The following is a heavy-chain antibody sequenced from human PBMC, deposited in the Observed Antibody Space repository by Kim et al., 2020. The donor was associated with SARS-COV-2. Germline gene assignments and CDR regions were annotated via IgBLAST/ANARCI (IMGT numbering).Heavy chain of an antibody. Sequence: SVKVSCKASGCTFSSYSISWVRQAPGQGLEWMGGIIPIFGTANYAQKFQGRVTITADKSTSTAYMELSSLRSEDTAVYYCARTGWVAMRPYYYHYGMDVWGQGPTVTVSS. J-gene: IGHJ6*02. CDR2: IIPIFGTA. CDR1: GCTFSSYS. D-gene: IGHD2-15*01. V-gene: IGHV1-69*06. CDR3: ARTGWVAMRPYYYHYGMDV.